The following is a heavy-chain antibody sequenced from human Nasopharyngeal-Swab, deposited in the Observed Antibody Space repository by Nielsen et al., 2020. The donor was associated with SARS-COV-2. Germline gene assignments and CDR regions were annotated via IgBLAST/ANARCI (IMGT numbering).Heavy chain of an antibody. J-gene: IGHJ4*02. Sequence: ASVKVSCRASGYTFINHDINWVRQSTGQGLEWMGWMSPNSGNTGYAQKFQGRVTMTRNTSTSTAYMELSSLRSEDTAVYYCARNPVDYDYVWGSYRYRTFDYWGQGTLVTVSS. CDR3: ARNPVDYDYVWGSYRYRTFDY. V-gene: IGHV1-8*01. CDR2: MSPNSGNT. D-gene: IGHD3-16*02. CDR1: GYTFINHD.